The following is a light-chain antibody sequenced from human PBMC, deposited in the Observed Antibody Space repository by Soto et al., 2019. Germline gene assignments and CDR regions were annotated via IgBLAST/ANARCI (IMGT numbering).Light chain of an antibody. CDR3: QSYDSSLSGVV. CDR2: GNS. CDR1: SYNIGAGYD. V-gene: IGLV1-40*01. Sequence: QSVLTQPPSVSGAPGQRVTISCTGSSYNIGAGYDVHWYQQLPGTAPKLLSYGNSNRPSGVPDRFSGSKSGTSASRAITGLQAEDEADYYCQSYDSSLSGVVFGGGTKLTVL. J-gene: IGLJ2*01.